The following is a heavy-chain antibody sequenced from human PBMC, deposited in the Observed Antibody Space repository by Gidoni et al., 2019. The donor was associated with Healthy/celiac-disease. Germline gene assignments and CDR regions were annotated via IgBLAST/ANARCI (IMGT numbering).Heavy chain of an antibody. CDR3: VKDRRYSSGWHDY. CDR2: ISSNGGST. D-gene: IGHD6-19*01. Sequence: EVQLVESGGGLVQPGGSLRLSCSASGFTFSSDAMHWVRQAPGKGLEYVSAISSNGGSTYYADSVKGRFTISRDNSKNTLYLQMSSLRAEDTAVYYCVKDRRYSSGWHDYWGQGTLVTVSS. V-gene: IGHV3-64D*06. J-gene: IGHJ4*02. CDR1: GFTFSSDA.